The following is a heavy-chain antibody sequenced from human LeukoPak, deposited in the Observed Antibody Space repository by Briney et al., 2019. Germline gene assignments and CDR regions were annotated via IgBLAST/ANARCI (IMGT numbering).Heavy chain of an antibody. Sequence: PGGSLRLSCAASGFTLSSYSMNWVRQAPGKGLEWVSSISSSSSYIYYADSVKGRFTISRDNAKNSLYLQMNSLRAEDTAVYYCARDHEYYDILTGLEYSMDVWGQGTTVTVSS. CDR1: GFTLSSYS. D-gene: IGHD3-9*01. V-gene: IGHV3-21*01. J-gene: IGHJ6*02. CDR3: ARDHEYYDILTGLEYSMDV. CDR2: ISSSSSYI.